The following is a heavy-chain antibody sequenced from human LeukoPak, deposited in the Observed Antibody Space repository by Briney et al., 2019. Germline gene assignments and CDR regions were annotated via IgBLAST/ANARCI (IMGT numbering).Heavy chain of an antibody. CDR1: GFTFSSYA. V-gene: IGHV3-30*04. D-gene: IGHD2-2*01. CDR2: ISYDGSNK. Sequence: GRSLRLSCAATGFTFSSYAMHWVRQAPGKGLEWVAVISYDGSNKYYADSVKGRFTISRDNSKNTLYLQMDTLRAEDTAVYYCARGGCGITSCYDYWGQGTLVTVSS. CDR3: ARGGCGITSCYDY. J-gene: IGHJ4*02.